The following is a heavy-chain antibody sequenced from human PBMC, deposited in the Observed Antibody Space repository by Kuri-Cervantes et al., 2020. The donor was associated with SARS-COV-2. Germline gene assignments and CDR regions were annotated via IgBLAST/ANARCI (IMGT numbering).Heavy chain of an antibody. J-gene: IGHJ4*02. CDR1: GFSFSVSS. Sequence: GESLKISCTGSGFSFSVSSLNWVRQAPGKGLEWISSISGSSSLRYYADSVRGRFTISRDNFKKTLFLQLDNLRAEDTAVYYCARLQHRDGDRSYWGQGTLVTVSS. D-gene: IGHD5-24*01. V-gene: IGHV3-21*01. CDR3: ARLQHRDGDRSY. CDR2: ISGSSSLR.